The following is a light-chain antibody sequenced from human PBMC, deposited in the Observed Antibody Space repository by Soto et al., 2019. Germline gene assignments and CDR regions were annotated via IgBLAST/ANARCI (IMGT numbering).Light chain of an antibody. CDR1: SSDVGGYNY. Sequence: QSVLTQPASVSGSPGQSITISCTGTSSDVGGYNYVSWYQQHPGKAPKLMIYEVSNRPSGVSYRFSASKSGNTASLTISGLQTDDEADYYCCSFVATSIYVFGTGTKLTVL. J-gene: IGLJ1*01. CDR3: CSFVATSIYV. CDR2: EVS. V-gene: IGLV2-14*01.